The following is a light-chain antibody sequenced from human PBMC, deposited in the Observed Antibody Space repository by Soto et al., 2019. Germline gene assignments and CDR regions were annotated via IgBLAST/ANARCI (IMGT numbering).Light chain of an antibody. CDR3: QQYSDWPPHT. V-gene: IGKV3-15*01. CDR1: QSISNS. CDR2: DAS. Sequence: ETLMTQSPGTLSVSPGERATLSCRASQSISNSLAWYQHKPGQPPRLLIYDASTRATGIPSRFSGSGSGTEFTLTISSLQSEDFAVYYCQQYSDWPPHTFGQGTKLEIK. J-gene: IGKJ2*01.